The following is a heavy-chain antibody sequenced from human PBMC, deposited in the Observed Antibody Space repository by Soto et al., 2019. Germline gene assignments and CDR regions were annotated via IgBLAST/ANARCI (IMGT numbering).Heavy chain of an antibody. CDR1: GGSISSYY. CDR3: ARNNGRENYYDSSGYWYYFDY. D-gene: IGHD3-22*01. CDR2: IYYSGST. Sequence: SETLSLTCTVSGGSISSYYWSWIRQPPGKGLEWIGYIYYSGSTNYKSSLKSRVTISVDTSKNQFSLKLSSVTAADTAVYYCARNNGRENYYDSSGYWYYFDYWGQGTLVTVSS. J-gene: IGHJ4*02. V-gene: IGHV4-59*01.